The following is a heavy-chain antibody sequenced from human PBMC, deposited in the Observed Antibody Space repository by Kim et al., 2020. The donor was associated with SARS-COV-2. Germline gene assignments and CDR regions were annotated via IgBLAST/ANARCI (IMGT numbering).Heavy chain of an antibody. J-gene: IGHJ3*02. CDR3: ARAPGVTIFGVVSSFDI. D-gene: IGHD3-3*01. Sequence: SETLSLTCTVSGGSISSYYWSWIRQPPGKGLEWIGYIYYSGSTNYNPSLKSRVTISVDTSKIQFSLKLSSVTAADTAVYYCARAPGVTIFGVVSSFDIWGQGTMVTVSS. CDR1: GGSISSYY. V-gene: IGHV4-59*01. CDR2: IYYSGST.